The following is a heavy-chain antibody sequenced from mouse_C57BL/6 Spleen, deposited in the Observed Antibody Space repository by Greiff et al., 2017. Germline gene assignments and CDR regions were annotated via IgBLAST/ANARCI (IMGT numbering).Heavy chain of an antibody. CDR1: GFTFSDYG. Sequence: DVKLVESGGGLVKPGGSLKLSCAASGFTFSDYGMHWVRQAPEKGLEWVAYISSGSSTIYYADTVKGRFTISRDNAKNTLFLQMTSLRSEDTAMYYCATPYYSNYEDYAMDYWGQGTSVTVSS. V-gene: IGHV5-17*01. J-gene: IGHJ4*01. CDR3: ATPYYSNYEDYAMDY. CDR2: ISSGSSTI. D-gene: IGHD2-5*01.